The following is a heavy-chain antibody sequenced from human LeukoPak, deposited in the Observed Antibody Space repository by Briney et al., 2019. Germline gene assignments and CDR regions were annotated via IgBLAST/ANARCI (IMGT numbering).Heavy chain of an antibody. V-gene: IGHV3-74*01. CDR2: INSDGSTT. CDR1: GFTFSSYW. J-gene: IGHJ4*02. Sequence: PGGSLRLSCAASGFTFSSYWMHWVRQAPGKGLGWVSRINSDGSTTSYADSMKGRFTISRDNAKKTVYLQMNSLRAEDTAVYYCARGYSSGYRIDYWGQGTLVTVSS. CDR3: ARGYSSGYRIDY. D-gene: IGHD5-18*01.